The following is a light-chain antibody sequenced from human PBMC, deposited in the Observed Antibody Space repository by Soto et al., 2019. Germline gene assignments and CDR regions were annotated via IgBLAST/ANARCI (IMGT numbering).Light chain of an antibody. CDR3: QQYYSSPPT. CDR1: QSVLYSSNNKNY. J-gene: IGKJ1*01. Sequence: DIVMTQSPDSLAVSLGERATINCKSSQSVLYSSNNKNYLACYQQKPGQPPKLLIYWASTRESGVPDRFSGSGSRPDFTLTISSLQAEAVAVYYCQQYYSSPPTLGQGTKVDIK. CDR2: WAS. V-gene: IGKV4-1*01.